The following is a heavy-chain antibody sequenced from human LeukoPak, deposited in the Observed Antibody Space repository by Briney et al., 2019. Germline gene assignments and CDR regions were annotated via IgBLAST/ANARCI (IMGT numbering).Heavy chain of an antibody. CDR3: ARGTDGSYYGKVHFDY. CDR2: MYNSGST. D-gene: IGHD1-26*01. Sequence: PSETLSLTCTVSGDSISSYYWSWIRQPPGKGLEWIGYMYNSGSTTYNPSLKSRVTISVDTSKNQFSLKLSSVTAADTAVYYCARGTDGSYYGKVHFDYWGQGTLVTVSS. V-gene: IGHV4-59*01. CDR1: GDSISSYY. J-gene: IGHJ4*02.